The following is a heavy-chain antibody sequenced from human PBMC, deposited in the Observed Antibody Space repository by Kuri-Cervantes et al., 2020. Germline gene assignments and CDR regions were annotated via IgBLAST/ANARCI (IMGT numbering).Heavy chain of an antibody. J-gene: IGHJ4*02. V-gene: IGHV4-30-4*01. Sequence: SETLSLTCTVSGGSISSYYWSWIRQPPGKGLEWIGYIYYSGSTYYNPSLKSRVTISVDTSKNQFSLKLSSVTAADTAVYYCARVHLGLFDYWGQRTLVTVSS. CDR2: IYYSGST. CDR3: ARVHLGLFDY. D-gene: IGHD7-27*01. CDR1: GGSISSYY.